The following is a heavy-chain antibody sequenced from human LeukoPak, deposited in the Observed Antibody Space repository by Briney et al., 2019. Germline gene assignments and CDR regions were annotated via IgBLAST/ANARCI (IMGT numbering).Heavy chain of an antibody. V-gene: IGHV1-69*05. CDR2: IIPIFGTA. Sequence: SVKVSCKASGGTFSSYAISLVRQAPGQGLEWMGGIIPIFGTANYAQKFQGRVTMTRDTSISTAYMELSRLRSDDTAVYYCASCGGCQWDAFDIWGQGTMVTVSS. D-gene: IGHD6-19*01. J-gene: IGHJ3*02. CDR3: ASCGGCQWDAFDI. CDR1: GGTFSSYA.